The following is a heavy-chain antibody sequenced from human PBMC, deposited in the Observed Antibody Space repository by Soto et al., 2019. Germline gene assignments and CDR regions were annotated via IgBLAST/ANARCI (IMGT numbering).Heavy chain of an antibody. J-gene: IGHJ6*02. CDR2: INPNSGGT. V-gene: IGHV1-2*02. Sequence: ASVKVSCKASGYTFTDYYMHWVRQAPGQGLEWMGWINPNSGGTNYAQKFQGRVTMTRDTSISTAYMELNRLRSDDTAVYYCARDQSPSSGWPGMDVWGQGTTVTV. CDR1: GYTFTDYY. CDR3: ARDQSPSSGWPGMDV. D-gene: IGHD6-19*01.